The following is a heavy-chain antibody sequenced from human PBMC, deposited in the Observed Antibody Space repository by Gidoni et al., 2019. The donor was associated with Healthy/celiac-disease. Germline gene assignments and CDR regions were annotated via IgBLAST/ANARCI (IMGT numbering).Heavy chain of an antibody. CDR2: INSDGSIT. D-gene: IGHD2-15*01. Sequence: EVQLVEAGGGLVQPGGSLRLSCAASGFTVSSYWLHWVRQAPGKGLVWVSRINSDGSITSYADSVKGRFTISRDNAKNTLYLQMNSLRAEDTAVYYCARDQPNYCSGGSCYSVGLFDPWGQGTLVTVSS. V-gene: IGHV3-74*01. CDR1: GFTVSSYW. J-gene: IGHJ5*02. CDR3: ARDQPNYCSGGSCYSVGLFDP.